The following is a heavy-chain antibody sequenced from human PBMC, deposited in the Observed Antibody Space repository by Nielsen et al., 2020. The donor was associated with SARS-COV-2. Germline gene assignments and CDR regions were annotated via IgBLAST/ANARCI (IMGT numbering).Heavy chain of an antibody. J-gene: IGHJ6*02. Sequence: SVKVSCKASGGTFSSYAINWVRQAPGQGLEWMGGIIPFFPTTNYAQKFQGTVTMTRDASISTVYMELTSDDTAVYYCARARATIFGLVMSYGMDVWGQGTTVAVSS. V-gene: IGHV1-69*05. CDR2: IIPFFPTT. CDR1: GGTFSSYA. D-gene: IGHD3/OR15-3a*01. CDR3: ARARATIFGLVMSYGMDV.